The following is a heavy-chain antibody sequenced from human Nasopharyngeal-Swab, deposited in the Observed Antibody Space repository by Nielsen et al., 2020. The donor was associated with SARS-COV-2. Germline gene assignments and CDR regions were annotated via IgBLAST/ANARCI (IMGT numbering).Heavy chain of an antibody. V-gene: IGHV4-39*01. CDR3: ARLTADVLRFFRPYYFDY. CDR1: GGSISSSSYY. CDR2: IYYSGST. Sequence: SETLSLTCTVSGGSISSSSYYWGWIRQPPGKGLEWIGSIYYSGSTYYNPSLKSRVTISVDTSKNQFSLKLSSVTAADTAVYYCARLTADVLRFFRPYYFDYWGQGTLATVSS. J-gene: IGHJ4*02. D-gene: IGHD3-3*01.